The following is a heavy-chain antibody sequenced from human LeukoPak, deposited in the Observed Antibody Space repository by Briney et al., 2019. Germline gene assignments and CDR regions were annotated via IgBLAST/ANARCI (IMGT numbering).Heavy chain of an antibody. J-gene: IGHJ5*02. D-gene: IGHD3-3*01. CDR1: GGSISSGSYY. V-gene: IGHV4-61*02. CDR2: IYTSGST. Sequence: SETLSLTCTVSGGSISSGSYYWSWIRQPAGKGLEWIGRIYTSGSTNCNPSLKSRVTISVDTSKNQFSLKLSSVTAADTAVYYCARDGTIFGVVMGPWGQGTLVTVSS. CDR3: ARDGTIFGVVMGP.